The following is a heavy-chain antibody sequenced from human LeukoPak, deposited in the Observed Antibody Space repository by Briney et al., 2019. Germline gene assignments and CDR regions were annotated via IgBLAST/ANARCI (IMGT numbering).Heavy chain of an antibody. CDR2: INPSGGST. V-gene: IGHV1-46*03. CDR3: ARNRLAIVGDPYYFDY. CDR1: GYTFTSYY. D-gene: IGHD1-26*01. J-gene: IGHJ4*02. Sequence: ASVKVSCTASGYTFTSYYMHWVRQAPGQGLEWMGIINPSGGSTSYAQKFQGRVTMTRDTSTSTVYMELSSLRSEDTAVYYCARNRLAIVGDPYYFDYWGQGTLVTVSS.